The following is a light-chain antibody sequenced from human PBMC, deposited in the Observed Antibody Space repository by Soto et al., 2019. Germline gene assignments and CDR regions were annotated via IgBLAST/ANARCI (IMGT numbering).Light chain of an antibody. V-gene: IGKV1-5*01. CDR2: DAS. Sequence: DIQMTQSPSTLSASVGDGVTITCRASQNISVWLAWYQQRPGKAPKFLIYDASSLETGVPSRFRGSGSGTEVTPTIRSQQPDEFATYYCQQYDSSSPTFGQGTKLEIK. CDR1: QNISVW. CDR3: QQYDSSSPT. J-gene: IGKJ2*01.